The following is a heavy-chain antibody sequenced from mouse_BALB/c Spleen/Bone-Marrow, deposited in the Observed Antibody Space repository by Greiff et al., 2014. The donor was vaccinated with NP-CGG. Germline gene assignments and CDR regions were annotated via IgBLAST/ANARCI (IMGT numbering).Heavy chain of an antibody. Sequence: VQLQQSGAELAKPGASVKMSCKASGYTFTSYWMHWVKQRPGQGLEWIGYINPSTGYTEYNQKFKDKATLTAYKSSSTAYMQLSSLTSEDSAVYYCARGVRGYDGFAYWGQGTLVTVSA. CDR1: GYTFTSYW. J-gene: IGHJ3*01. CDR3: ARGVRGYDGFAY. D-gene: IGHD2-2*01. CDR2: INPSTGYT. V-gene: IGHV1-7*01.